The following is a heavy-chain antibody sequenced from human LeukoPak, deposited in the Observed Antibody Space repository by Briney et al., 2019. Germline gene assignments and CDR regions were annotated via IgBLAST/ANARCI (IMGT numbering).Heavy chain of an antibody. CDR2: IYTGGST. J-gene: IGHJ4*02. Sequence: PSETLSLTCAVSGASITSFHWTWFRQPAGRGLEWIGLIYTGGSTLYNPSLQSRVAMSVDVTKNQLSLELSYVTAADAATYYCARKDGDYWGQGTLVTVSS. CDR3: ARKDGDY. V-gene: IGHV4-4*07. CDR1: GASITSFH. D-gene: IGHD6-6*01.